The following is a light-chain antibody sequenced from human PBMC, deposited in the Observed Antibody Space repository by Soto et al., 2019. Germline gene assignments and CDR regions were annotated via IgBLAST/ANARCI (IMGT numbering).Light chain of an antibody. V-gene: IGKV3-20*01. CDR2: GVA. CDR3: QQYGSTRCT. Sequence: FTQSPGTLALSPGERATLSCRAGQRGSSSYLARHQQKPGQPPRPLIYGVASRATGIPDRFSGSGSGTDFTLPISTLEPADFAVYYCQQYGSTRCTFGQGTTVDI. CDR1: QRGSSSY. J-gene: IGKJ1*01.